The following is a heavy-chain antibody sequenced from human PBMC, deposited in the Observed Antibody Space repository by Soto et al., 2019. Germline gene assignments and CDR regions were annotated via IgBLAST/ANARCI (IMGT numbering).Heavy chain of an antibody. Sequence: ASVKVSCKASGYTFTSYYMHWVRQAPGQGLEWMGIINPSGGSTSYAQKFQGRVTMTRDTSTSTVYMELSSLRSEDTAVYYCARFMGGSYYYYYGMDVWGQGTTVTVSS. D-gene: IGHD1-26*01. CDR3: ARFMGGSYYYYYGMDV. CDR2: INPSGGST. J-gene: IGHJ6*02. CDR1: GYTFTSYY. V-gene: IGHV1-46*01.